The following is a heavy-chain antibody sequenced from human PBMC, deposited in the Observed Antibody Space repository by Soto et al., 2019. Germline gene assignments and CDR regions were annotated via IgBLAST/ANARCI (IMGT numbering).Heavy chain of an antibody. J-gene: IGHJ5*02. Sequence: SQTLSLTCAISGDSVSSNSAAWNWIRQSPSRGLEWLGRTYYRSKWYNDYAVSVKSRITINPDTSKNQFSLQLNSVTPQDTAVYYCPRVARAAAGWNRFDPWGQGTLVTVSS. CDR3: PRVARAAAGWNRFDP. V-gene: IGHV6-1*01. D-gene: IGHD6-13*01. CDR2: TYYRSKWYN. CDR1: GDSVSSNSAA.